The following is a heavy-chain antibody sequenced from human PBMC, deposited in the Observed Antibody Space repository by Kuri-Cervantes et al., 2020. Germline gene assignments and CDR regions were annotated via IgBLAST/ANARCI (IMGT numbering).Heavy chain of an antibody. CDR2: ISSSSSTI. Sequence: GESLKISCAASGFTFSEYYMSWNRQAPGKGLEWVSYISSSSSTIYYADSVKGRFTIFRDNAKNSLYLQMYSLRDQDTAVYYCARAAHWYSGRYSLLGYWGQGTLVTVSS. J-gene: IGHJ4*02. V-gene: IGHV3-11*04. D-gene: IGHD1-26*01. CDR1: GFTFSEYY. CDR3: ARAAHWYSGRYSLLGY.